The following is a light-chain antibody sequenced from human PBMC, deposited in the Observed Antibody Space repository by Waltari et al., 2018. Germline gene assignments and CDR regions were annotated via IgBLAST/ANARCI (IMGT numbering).Light chain of an antibody. J-gene: IGKJ1*01. CDR2: KVS. Sequence: EVVMTQSPLSLPVSLGQPASISCSSSESLEHSDGNTSLNWFQQRPGQSPRRLIYKVSKRGSGVPDRFSCRGSGTDFTLKISRVEAEDVVVYYCMQGTHWPPKFGQGTKVEMK. CDR3: MQGTHWPPK. V-gene: IGKV2-30*02. CDR1: ESLEHSDGNTS.